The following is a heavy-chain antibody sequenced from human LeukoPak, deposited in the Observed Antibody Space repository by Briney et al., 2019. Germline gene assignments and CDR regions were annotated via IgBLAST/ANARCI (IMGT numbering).Heavy chain of an antibody. CDR1: GGSISSGSYY. V-gene: IGHV4-61*02. D-gene: IGHD5-18*01. CDR3: ARGESGWFGGYCYDYMDV. J-gene: IGHJ6*03. Sequence: SQTLSLTCTVSGGSISSGSYYWSWIRQPAGKGLEWIGRIYTSGSTNYNPSLKSRVTISVDTSKNQFSLQLSSVTAADTAVYHCARGESGWFGGYCYDYMDVWGKGTTVTVSS. CDR2: IYTSGST.